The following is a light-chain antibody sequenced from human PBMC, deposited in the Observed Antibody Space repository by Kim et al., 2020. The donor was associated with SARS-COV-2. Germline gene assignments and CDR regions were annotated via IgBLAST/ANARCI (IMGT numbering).Light chain of an antibody. CDR1: SLRGYY. CDR2: GKN. Sequence: SEALGQTVRITCQGDSLRGYYASWYQQKPGQAPVLVIYGKNNRPSGIPDRFSGSSSGNTASLTITGAQAEDEADYYCNSRDSSGYVFGAGTKVTVI. V-gene: IGLV3-19*01. J-gene: IGLJ1*01. CDR3: NSRDSSGYV.